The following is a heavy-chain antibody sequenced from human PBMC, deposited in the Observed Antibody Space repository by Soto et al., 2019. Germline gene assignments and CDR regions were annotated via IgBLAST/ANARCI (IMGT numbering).Heavy chain of an antibody. D-gene: IGHD3-22*01. Sequence: RPLRLSCSASGFTFISYAMSWVRQAPGKGLEWVSAISGSGVSTYYADSVKGRFTISRDNSKNTLYLQMNSLRAEDTAVYYCAKVGNYYDSSGYFWFDPWGQGTLVTVSS. CDR3: AKVGNYYDSSGYFWFDP. V-gene: IGHV3-23*01. J-gene: IGHJ5*02. CDR2: ISGSGVST. CDR1: GFTFISYA.